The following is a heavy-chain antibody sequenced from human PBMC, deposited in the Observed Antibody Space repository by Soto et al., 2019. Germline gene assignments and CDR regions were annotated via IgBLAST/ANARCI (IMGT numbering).Heavy chain of an antibody. D-gene: IGHD1-26*01. V-gene: IGHV3-11*01. CDR3: ARCWEGGSYFYYGMDV. CDR1: GFAFNDYY. Sequence: QVQLVESGGGLVKPGGSLRLSCAASGFAFNDYYMSWIRQAPGKGLEWVSYISRSGTTISYADSVKGRFTISRDNAKNSLYLEMNSLSVEDTAAYYCARCWEGGSYFYYGMDVWGQGTTVTVSS. J-gene: IGHJ6*02. CDR2: ISRSGTTI.